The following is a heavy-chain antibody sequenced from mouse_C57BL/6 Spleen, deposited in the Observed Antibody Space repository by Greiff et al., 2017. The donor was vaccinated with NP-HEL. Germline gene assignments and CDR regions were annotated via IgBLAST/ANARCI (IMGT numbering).Heavy chain of an antibody. CDR3: ARRDYDGYYDY. Sequence: VQLQQSGAELVKPGASVKISCKASGYTFTDYYINWVKQRPGQGLEWIGKIGPGSGSTYYNEKFKGKATLTADKSSSTAYMQLSSLTSVDSAVYVCARRDYDGYYDYWGQGTTLTVSS. D-gene: IGHD2-3*01. V-gene: IGHV1-77*01. CDR1: GYTFTDYY. J-gene: IGHJ2*01. CDR2: IGPGSGST.